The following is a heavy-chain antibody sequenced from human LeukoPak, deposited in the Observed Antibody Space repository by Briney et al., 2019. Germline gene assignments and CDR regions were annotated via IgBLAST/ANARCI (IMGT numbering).Heavy chain of an antibody. D-gene: IGHD6-13*01. CDR1: GFRFANYW. CDR3: AREIAQQLDY. CDR2: IKQDGLEK. V-gene: IGHV3-7*01. J-gene: IGHJ4*02. Sequence: GSLRLSCAASGFRFANYWMNWVRQAPGKGLEWVANIKQDGLEKYYVDSVKGRFVISRDDAKNSLFLQMNSLRVEDTAVYYCAREIAQQLDYWGRGTLVTVSS.